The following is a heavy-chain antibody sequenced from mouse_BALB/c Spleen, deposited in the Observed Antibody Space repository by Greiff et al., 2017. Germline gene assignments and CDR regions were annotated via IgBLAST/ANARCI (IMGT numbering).Heavy chain of an antibody. CDR3: ARLNYYGSSFAY. J-gene: IGHJ3*01. CDR2: INPSTGYT. V-gene: IGHV1-7*01. CDR1: GYTFTSYW. Sequence: VQLQQSGAELAKPGASVKMSCKASGYTFTSYWMHWVKQRPGQGLEWIGYINPSTGYTEYNQKFKDKATLTADKSSSTAYMQLSSLTSEDSAVYYCARLNYYGSSFAYWGQGTLVTVSA. D-gene: IGHD1-1*01.